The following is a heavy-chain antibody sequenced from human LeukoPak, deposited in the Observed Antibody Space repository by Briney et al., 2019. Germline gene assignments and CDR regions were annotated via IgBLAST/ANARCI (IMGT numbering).Heavy chain of an antibody. V-gene: IGHV3-30*14. D-gene: IGHD3-10*01. CDR2: ISYDASNK. CDR1: GFTFNSYT. Sequence: GGSLRLSCEASGFTFNSYTMHWVRQAPGKGLEWVAVISYDASNKYYADSVKGRFTISRDNSKNTLYLQMNSLRAEDTAVYYCARGVRFGEFFFDYWGQGTLVTVSS. CDR3: ARGVRFGEFFFDY. J-gene: IGHJ4*02.